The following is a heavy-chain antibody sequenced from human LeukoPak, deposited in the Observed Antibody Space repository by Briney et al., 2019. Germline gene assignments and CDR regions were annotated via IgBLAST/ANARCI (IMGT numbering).Heavy chain of an antibody. CDR2: VYTSGTT. CDR1: GGSISTYY. Sequence: SETLSLTCTVSGGSISTYYWSWIRQPAGKGLEWIGRVYTSGTTNYNPSLKSRVTMSVDTSKNQFSLKLSSVTAADTAVYYCARVDGAYMVRGVTPFDYWGQGTLVTVSS. D-gene: IGHD3-10*01. V-gene: IGHV4-4*07. CDR3: ARVDGAYMVRGVTPFDY. J-gene: IGHJ4*02.